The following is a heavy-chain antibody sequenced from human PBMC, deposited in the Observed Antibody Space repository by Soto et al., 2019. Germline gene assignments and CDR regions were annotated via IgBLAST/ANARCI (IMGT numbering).Heavy chain of an antibody. J-gene: IGHJ6*02. Sequence: PGESLKISCKGSGYSFTSYWIGWVRQMPGKGLEWMGIIYPGDSDTRYSPSFQGQVTISADKSISTAYLQWSSLKASDTAMYYCARRDCSGGSCYYYYGMDVWGQGTTVTVSS. CDR3: ARRDCSGGSCYYYYGMDV. CDR2: IYPGDSDT. V-gene: IGHV5-51*01. D-gene: IGHD2-15*01. CDR1: GYSFTSYW.